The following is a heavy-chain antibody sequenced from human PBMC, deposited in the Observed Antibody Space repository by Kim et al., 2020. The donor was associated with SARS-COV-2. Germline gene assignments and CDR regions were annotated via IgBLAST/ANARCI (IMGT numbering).Heavy chain of an antibody. V-gene: IGHV1-69*01. D-gene: IGHD6-19*01. Sequence: AQQFHGRATSTADESTSTAYMALSSLRSEDTAVYYCARESIAVAGTYFDYWGQGTLVTVSS. J-gene: IGHJ4*02. CDR3: ARESIAVAGTYFDY.